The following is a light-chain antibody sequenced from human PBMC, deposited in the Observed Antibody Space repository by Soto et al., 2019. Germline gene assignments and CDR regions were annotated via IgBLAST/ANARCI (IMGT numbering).Light chain of an antibody. CDR1: QSLSSN. CDR3: QQSNNWPWT. V-gene: IGKV3-15*01. CDR2: DAS. Sequence: EIVITQSPATLSVSPGERATLSCRASQSLSSNLAWYQEKPGQAPRLLIYDASTRAAGIPARFSGSGSGTEFTLTISSLQSEDFAVYYCQQSNNWPWTFGQGTKVDIK. J-gene: IGKJ1*01.